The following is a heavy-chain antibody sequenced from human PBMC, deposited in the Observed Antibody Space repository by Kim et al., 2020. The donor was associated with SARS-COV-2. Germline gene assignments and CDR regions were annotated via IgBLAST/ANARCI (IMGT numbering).Heavy chain of an antibody. CDR3: ARVAVTTPHLDY. D-gene: IGHD4-4*01. Sequence: YCADTVKGRFTISRDNAKNTLYLQMNSLRAEDTAVYYCARVAVTTPHLDYWGQGTLVTVSS. J-gene: IGHJ4*02. V-gene: IGHV3-23*01.